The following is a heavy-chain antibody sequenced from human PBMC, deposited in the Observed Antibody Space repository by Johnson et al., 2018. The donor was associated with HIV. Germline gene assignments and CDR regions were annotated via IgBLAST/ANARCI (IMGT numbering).Heavy chain of an antibody. CDR2: ISGSGGST. J-gene: IGHJ3*02. Sequence: VQLVESGGGLVQPGGSLRLSCAASGFTFSSYAMSWVRQAPGKGLEWFSAISGSGGSTYYADSVKGRFTISRDNSKNTLSLHMNSLRAEDTAVFYCARTPRPYYYDSSDGAFDIWGQGTMVTVSS. CDR1: GFTFSSYA. CDR3: ARTPRPYYYDSSDGAFDI. V-gene: IGHV3-23*04. D-gene: IGHD3-22*01.